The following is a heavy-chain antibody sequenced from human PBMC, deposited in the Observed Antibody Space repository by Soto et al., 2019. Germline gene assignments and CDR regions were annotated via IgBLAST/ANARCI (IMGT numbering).Heavy chain of an antibody. CDR3: VSVPYYSDDADGIFQQ. V-gene: IGHV4-30-4*01. CDR2: IYFSGKA. CDR1: GVSISSGENY. J-gene: IGHJ1*01. Sequence: SETLSLTCTVSGVSISSGENYWNWIRQPPGKGLEWIGLIYFSGKAYYSPSLKRRVYISLDTSWNQFTLKMGSVTAMDTAVYYCVSVPYYSDDADGIFQQWGPGTQVTVSS. D-gene: IGHD3-22*01.